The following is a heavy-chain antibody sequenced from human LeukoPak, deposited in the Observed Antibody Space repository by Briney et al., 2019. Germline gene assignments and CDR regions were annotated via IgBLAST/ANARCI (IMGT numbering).Heavy chain of an antibody. D-gene: IGHD3-16*01. CDR2: IYGSGST. CDR1: GDSLSSHY. J-gene: IGHJ5*02. V-gene: IGHV4-59*08. Sequence: SETLSLTCTVSGDSLSSHYWSWIRQPPGKGLEWIGYIYGSGSTHYDPSLRSRVTISEDTSKNQFSLKLTSVTAADTALYYCAKDWTPHNRVYDCLDAWGQGTQVTVSS. CDR3: AKDWTPHNRVYDCLDA.